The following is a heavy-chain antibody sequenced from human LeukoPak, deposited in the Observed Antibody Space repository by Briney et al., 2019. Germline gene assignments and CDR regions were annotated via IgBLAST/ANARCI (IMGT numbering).Heavy chain of an antibody. CDR3: ARDLYLVAYGSDPSSEY. J-gene: IGHJ4*02. D-gene: IGHD3-10*01. V-gene: IGHV3-48*04. CDR2: ISSCSGTI. CDR1: GFTFSSYS. Sequence: GGSLRLSCTASGFTFSSYSMNWVRQAPGKGLEWISYISSCSGTIYYADSVKGRFTISRDNAKNSLYLQMNSLRAEDTAMYYCARDLYLVAYGSDPSSEYWGQGTLVTVSS.